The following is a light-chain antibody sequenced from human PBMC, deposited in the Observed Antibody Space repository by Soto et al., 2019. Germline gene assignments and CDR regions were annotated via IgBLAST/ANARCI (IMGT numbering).Light chain of an antibody. V-gene: IGKV3-15*01. CDR2: GAS. J-gene: IGKJ2*01. CDR1: QSVSSN. Sequence: EIVMTQSPDTLPVSPGERATLSCRASQSVSSNLAWYQQKPGQAPRLLIYGASTRATGVPARFSGSGSGTEFTLTITSLQSEDFAVYYCQHYNNWPPYTFGQGTKVDIK. CDR3: QHYNNWPPYT.